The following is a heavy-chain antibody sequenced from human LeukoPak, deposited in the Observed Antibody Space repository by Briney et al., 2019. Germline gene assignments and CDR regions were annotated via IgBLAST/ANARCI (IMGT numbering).Heavy chain of an antibody. CDR1: GGSISSYY. CDR2: IYYSGST. Sequence: SETLSLTCTVSGGSISSYYWSWIRQPPGKGLEWIGYIYYSGSTNYNPSLKSRVTISVDTSKNQFSLKLGSVTAADTAVYYCARHFRPIFGELFSFFDYWGQGTLVTVSS. D-gene: IGHD3-10*01. CDR3: ARHFRPIFGELFSFFDY. V-gene: IGHV4-59*08. J-gene: IGHJ4*02.